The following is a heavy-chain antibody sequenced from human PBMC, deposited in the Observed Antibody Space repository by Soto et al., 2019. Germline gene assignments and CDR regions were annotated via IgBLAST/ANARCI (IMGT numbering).Heavy chain of an antibody. V-gene: IGHV3-23*01. CDR3: AKGRGGSGSLTPRVDL. CDR2: ISGGGDTT. J-gene: IGHJ4*02. CDR1: GFTFNNYA. Sequence: VQLLESGGGLVQPGGSLRLSCAASGFTFNNYAMTWVRQAPGKGLEWVSAISGGGDTTSYADSVKGRFTVSRDGSKNTLDLQMSSLRAEYTALYYCAKGRGGSGSLTPRVDLWGQGTLVTVST. D-gene: IGHD3-10*01.